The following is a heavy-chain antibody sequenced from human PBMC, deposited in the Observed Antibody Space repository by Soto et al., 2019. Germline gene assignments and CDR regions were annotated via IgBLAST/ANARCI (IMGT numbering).Heavy chain of an antibody. CDR3: AGDKTFSAVY. Sequence: QVQLVQSGTEVKKPGASVKVSCKASGYTFLDFYIHWVRQAPGQGLEWMGFINPSGGGTTYAQQFHGRLTMTRYTTSSTVNMELIILRSKDTAIYYCAGDKTFSAVYWGQGILVT. CDR2: INPSGGGT. D-gene: IGHD3-3*02. CDR1: GYTFLDFY. J-gene: IGHJ4*02. V-gene: IGHV1-46*01.